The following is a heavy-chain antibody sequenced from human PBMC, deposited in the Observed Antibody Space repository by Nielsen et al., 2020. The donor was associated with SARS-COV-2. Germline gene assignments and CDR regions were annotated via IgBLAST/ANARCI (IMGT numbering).Heavy chain of an antibody. D-gene: IGHD5-12*01. Sequence: GESLKISCAASGFTFRNYEMNWVRQAPGMGPEWVSYISIDGSNISYGDSVKGRFTISRDNAHNSLYLEMNSLRVDDTAVYYCARRYSGYAGFDYWGQGTLVTVSS. CDR3: ARRYSGYAGFDY. V-gene: IGHV3-48*03. CDR2: ISIDGSNI. J-gene: IGHJ4*02. CDR1: GFTFRNYE.